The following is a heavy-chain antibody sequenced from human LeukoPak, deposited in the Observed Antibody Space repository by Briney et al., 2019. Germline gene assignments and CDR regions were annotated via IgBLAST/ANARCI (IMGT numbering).Heavy chain of an antibody. CDR3: ARGPYYSSGPYYFDY. V-gene: IGHV1-8*01. J-gene: IGHJ4*02. Sequence: ASVKVSCKASGYTFTSYDINWVRQATGQGLEWMGWMNPNSGNTGYAQKFQGRVTMTRHTSISTAYMALSSLRSEDTAVYYCARGPYYSSGPYYFDYWGQGTLVTVSS. D-gene: IGHD3-22*01. CDR2: MNPNSGNT. CDR1: GYTFTSYD.